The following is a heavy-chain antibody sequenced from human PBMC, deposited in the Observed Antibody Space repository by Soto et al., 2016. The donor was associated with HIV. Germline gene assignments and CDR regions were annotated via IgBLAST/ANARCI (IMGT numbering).Heavy chain of an antibody. CDR3: ARDVSYYYDSSGYLDY. D-gene: IGHD3-22*01. CDR2: ISPNSQTT. J-gene: IGHJ4*02. Sequence: QVQLVQSGPELKEPGASVKVSCKISGPSFPTFHIHWVREAPGQGLEWMGWISPNSQTTNYAQKFHGRVTMTRDPSISTAYMEMSSLRSDDTAVYYCARDVSYYYDSSGYLDYWGQGTLVTVSS. CDR1: GPSFPTFH. V-gene: IGHV1-2*02.